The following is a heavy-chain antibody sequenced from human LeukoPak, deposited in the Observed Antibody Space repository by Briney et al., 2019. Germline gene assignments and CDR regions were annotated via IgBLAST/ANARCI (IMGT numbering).Heavy chain of an antibody. J-gene: IGHJ4*02. CDR1: GFTFSSYG. Sequence: PGRSLRLSCAASGFTFSSYGMHWVRQAPGKGLEWVAVISYDGSNKYYADSVKGRFTISRDNSKNTLYLQMNNLRAEDTAVYYCAKESLEYYYGSGSYPDYWGQGTLVTVSS. CDR2: ISYDGSNK. V-gene: IGHV3-30*18. CDR3: AKESLEYYYGSGSYPDY. D-gene: IGHD3-10*01.